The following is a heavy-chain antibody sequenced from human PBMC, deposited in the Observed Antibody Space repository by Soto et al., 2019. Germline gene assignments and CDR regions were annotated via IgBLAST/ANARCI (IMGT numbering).Heavy chain of an antibody. Sequence: QVQLVQSGAEEKKPGASVKVSCKASGYTFTSYAMHWVRQAPGQRLEWMGWITAGNGNTKYSQKFQGRVTITRDTSASTAYMELSSLRSEDTAVYYCARGITLPTPLDYWAQGTLVTVSS. CDR3: ARGITLPTPLDY. CDR1: GYTFTSYA. V-gene: IGHV1-3*05. D-gene: IGHD1-20*01. CDR2: ITAGNGNT. J-gene: IGHJ4*02.